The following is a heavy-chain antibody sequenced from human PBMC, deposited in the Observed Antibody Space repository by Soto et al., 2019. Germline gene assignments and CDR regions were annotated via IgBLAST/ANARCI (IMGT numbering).Heavy chain of an antibody. CDR3: ERDYGVKARYCDY. CDR1: GFTFSSYS. D-gene: IGHD4-17*01. V-gene: IGHV3-48*01. J-gene: IGHJ4*02. CDR2: ITSSSITI. Sequence: EVQLVESGGGLVQPGGSLRLSCAASGFTFSSYSMNWVRQAPGKGLEWVSYITSSSITIYYADSVKGRFTISRDNAKNSLYLQMNSRRAEDTAGYYCERDYGVKARYCDYWGQGTLVTVSS.